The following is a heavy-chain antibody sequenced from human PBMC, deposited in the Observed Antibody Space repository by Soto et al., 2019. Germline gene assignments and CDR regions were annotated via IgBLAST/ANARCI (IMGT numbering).Heavy chain of an antibody. J-gene: IGHJ6*03. Sequence: QLLESGGGLVQPGGSLKLSCAASGFTFSGSAMHWVRQASGKGLEWVGRFRSKANNYATVYGASVKGRFTISRDDSKNTTYLQMNSLKTEDTAVYYCTRFAEGYFYYYYMDVWGKGTTVTVSS. CDR2: FRSKANNYAT. CDR1: GFTFSGSA. CDR3: TRFAEGYFYYYYMDV. V-gene: IGHV3-73*01.